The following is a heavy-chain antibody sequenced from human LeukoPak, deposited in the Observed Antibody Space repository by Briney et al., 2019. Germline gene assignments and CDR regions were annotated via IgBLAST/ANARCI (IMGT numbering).Heavy chain of an antibody. D-gene: IGHD5-12*01. CDR2: TRNKANSYTT. Sequence: PGGSLRLSCAASGFTFSDHYMDWVRQAPGKGLEWVGRTRNKANSYTTEYAASVKGRFTISRDDSKNSLYLQMNSLKTEDTAVYYCARGGLRVPRTLDYWGQGTLVTVSS. CDR3: ARGGLRVPRTLDY. V-gene: IGHV3-72*01. J-gene: IGHJ4*02. CDR1: GFTFSDHY.